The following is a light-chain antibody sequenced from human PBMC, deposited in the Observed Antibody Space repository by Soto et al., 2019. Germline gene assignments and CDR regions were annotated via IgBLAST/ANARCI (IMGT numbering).Light chain of an antibody. CDR2: GNK. Sequence: QSVLTQPPSVSGAPGQRVIISCTGSSANIGAGYDVHWYQQLPGTAPKLLIYGNKNRPSGVPDRISGSKSATSASLAITGLQAEDEGDYYCQSYDSSLSGSVFGGGTKVTVL. J-gene: IGLJ2*01. V-gene: IGLV1-40*01. CDR1: SANIGAGYD. CDR3: QSYDSSLSGSV.